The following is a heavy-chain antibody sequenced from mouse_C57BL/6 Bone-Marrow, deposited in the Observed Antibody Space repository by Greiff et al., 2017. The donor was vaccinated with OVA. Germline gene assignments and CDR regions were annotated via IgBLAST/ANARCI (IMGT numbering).Heavy chain of an antibody. V-gene: IGHV1-55*01. CDR2: INPGSGST. CDR3: ASSGGPPWFAY. D-gene: IGHD3-1*01. J-gene: IGHJ3*01. CDR1: GYTFTSYW. Sequence: QVQLQQSGAELVKPGASVKMSCKASGYTFTSYWITWVKQRPGQGLEWIGDINPGSGSTNYNEKFKGKATLTVDTSSSTSYMQLSSLTSEDSAVYYCASSGGPPWFAYWGQGTLVTVSA.